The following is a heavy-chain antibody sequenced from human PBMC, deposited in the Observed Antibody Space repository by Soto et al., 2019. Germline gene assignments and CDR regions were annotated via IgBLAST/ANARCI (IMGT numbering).Heavy chain of an antibody. CDR2: IYYSGST. Sequence: SETLSLTCTVSGGSISISSYYWGWIRQPPGKVLEWIGSIYYSGSTYYNPSLKSRVTISVDTSKNQFSLKLSSVTAADTAVYYCATSIAARRDYWGQGTLVTVSS. CDR3: ATSIAARRDY. J-gene: IGHJ4*02. V-gene: IGHV4-39*01. CDR1: GGSISISSYY. D-gene: IGHD6-6*01.